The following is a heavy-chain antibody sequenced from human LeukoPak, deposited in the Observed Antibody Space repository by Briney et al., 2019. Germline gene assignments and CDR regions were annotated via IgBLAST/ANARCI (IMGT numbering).Heavy chain of an antibody. D-gene: IGHD2-15*01. CDR1: GYTFTSYY. CDR2: INPSGGST. Sequence: GASVNVSCKASGYTFTSYYMHWVRQAPGQGLEWMGIINPSGGSTSYAQEFQGRVTMTRDTSTSTVYMELSSLRSEDRAVYYCARSGGRYCSGGSCYSGDWFDPWGQGTLVTVSS. V-gene: IGHV1-46*01. CDR3: ARSGGRYCSGGSCYSGDWFDP. J-gene: IGHJ5*02.